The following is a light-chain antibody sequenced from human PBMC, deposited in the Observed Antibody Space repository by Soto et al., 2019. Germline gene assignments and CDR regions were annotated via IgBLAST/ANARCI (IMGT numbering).Light chain of an antibody. V-gene: IGLV8-61*01. CDR2: STN. J-gene: IGLJ1*01. CDR3: VLYTGSGIYV. Sequence: QTVVTQEPSFSVSPGGTVTLTCALSSGSVSTAYYPSWYQQTPGQAPRTLIYSTNTRSSGVPDRFSGSILGNKAALTITGAQEDDESDYYCVLYTGSGIYVFGTGTKVTV. CDR1: SGSVSTAYY.